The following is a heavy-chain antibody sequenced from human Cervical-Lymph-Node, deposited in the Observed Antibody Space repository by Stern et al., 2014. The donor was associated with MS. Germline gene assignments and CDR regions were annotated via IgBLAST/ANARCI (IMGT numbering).Heavy chain of an antibody. CDR1: GFTFSSSS. D-gene: IGHD6-19*01. CDR2: ISSSSSYI. CDR3: ARDAAIAVAGTGFDY. V-gene: IGHV3-21*01. Sequence: EVQLEESGGGLVKPGGSLRLSCAASGFTFSSSSMNWVRQAPGKGLEWVSSISSSSSYIYYADSVKGRFTISRDNAKNSLYLQMNSLRAEDTAVYYCARDAAIAVAGTGFDYWGQGTLVTVSS. J-gene: IGHJ4*02.